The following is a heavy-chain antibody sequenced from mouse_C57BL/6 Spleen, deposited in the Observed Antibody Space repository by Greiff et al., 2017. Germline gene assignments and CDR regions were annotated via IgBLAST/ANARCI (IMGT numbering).Heavy chain of an antibody. D-gene: IGHD2-3*01. Sequence: VQLQQPGAELVKPGASVKMSCKASGYTFTSYWITWVKQRPGQGLEWIGDIYPGSGSTNYNEKFKSKATLTVDTSSSTASMQLSSLTSEDSAVYYCAILGYDGYYVAYAMDYWGQGTSVTVSS. CDR2: IYPGSGST. V-gene: IGHV1-55*01. CDR3: AILGYDGYYVAYAMDY. J-gene: IGHJ4*01. CDR1: GYTFTSYW.